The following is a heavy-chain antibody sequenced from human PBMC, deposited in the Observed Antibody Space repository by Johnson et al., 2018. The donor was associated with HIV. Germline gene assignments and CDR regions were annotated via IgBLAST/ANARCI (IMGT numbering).Heavy chain of an antibody. CDR1: GFTFSSYA. CDR2: ISYDGSIK. J-gene: IGHJ3*02. V-gene: IGHV3-30-3*01. CDR3: ARADGSQAFDI. D-gene: IGHD5-24*01. Sequence: QVQLVESGGGVVQPGRSLRLSCAASGFTFSSYAMHWVRQAPGQGLQWVALISYDGSIKYFADSVKGRFTISRDNSKNTLYLQMNSLRAEDTAVYYCARADGSQAFDIWGQGTMVTVSS.